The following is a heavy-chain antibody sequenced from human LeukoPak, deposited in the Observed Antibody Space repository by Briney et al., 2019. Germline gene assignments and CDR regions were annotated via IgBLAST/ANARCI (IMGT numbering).Heavy chain of an antibody. D-gene: IGHD3-10*01. J-gene: IGHJ4*02. CDR3: AREKSGAYYENFDY. Sequence: SETLSLTCTVSGGSISSGDYYWSWIRQPPGKGLEWIGYIYYSGSTYYNPSLKSRVIISVDTSKNQLSLKLSSVTAADTAVYYCAREKSGAYYENFDYWGQGTLVTVSS. CDR1: GGSISSGDYY. CDR2: IYYSGST. V-gene: IGHV4-30-4*01.